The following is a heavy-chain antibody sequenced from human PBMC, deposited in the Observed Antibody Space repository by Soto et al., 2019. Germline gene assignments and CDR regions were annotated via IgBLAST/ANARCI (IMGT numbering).Heavy chain of an antibody. CDR3: ARGGRGGYYKDA. Sequence: GGSLRLSCAASGFTFSNYWIHWVRQAPGKGLVWVSRIKSDGSITNYADSVKGRLTISRDNAKNTVYVEMNSLRAEDTAVYYCARGGRGGYYKDAWGKGTTVTVSS. J-gene: IGHJ6*03. CDR1: GFTFSNYW. CDR2: IKSDGSIT. D-gene: IGHD3-10*01. V-gene: IGHV3-74*01.